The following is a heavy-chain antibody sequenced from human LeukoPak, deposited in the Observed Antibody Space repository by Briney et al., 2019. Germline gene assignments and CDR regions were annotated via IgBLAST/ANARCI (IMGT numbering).Heavy chain of an antibody. Sequence: SETLSPTCTVSGGSISSSSYYWGWIRQPPGKGLEWIGSIYHSGSTYYNPSLKSRVTISVDTSKNQFSLKLSSVTAADTAVYYCASDYSNYGWFDPWGQGTLVTVSS. CDR3: ASDYSNYGWFDP. J-gene: IGHJ5*02. V-gene: IGHV4-39*01. D-gene: IGHD4-11*01. CDR1: GGSISSSSYY. CDR2: IYHSGST.